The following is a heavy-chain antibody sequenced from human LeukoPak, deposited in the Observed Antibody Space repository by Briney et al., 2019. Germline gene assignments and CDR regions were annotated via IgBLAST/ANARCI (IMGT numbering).Heavy chain of an antibody. V-gene: IGHV3-21*01. D-gene: IGHD3-10*01. Sequence: HGGSLRLSCAASGFIFSNPWMSWVRQAPGKGLEWVSSISSSSSYIYYADSVKGRFTISRDNAKNSLYLQMNSLRAEDTAVYYCARGGSGSYYHLFDYWGQGTLVTVSS. CDR2: ISSSSSYI. CDR1: GFIFSNPW. CDR3: ARGGSGSYYHLFDY. J-gene: IGHJ4*02.